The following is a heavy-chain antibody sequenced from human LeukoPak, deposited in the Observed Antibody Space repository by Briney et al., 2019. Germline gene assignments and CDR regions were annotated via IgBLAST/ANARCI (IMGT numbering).Heavy chain of an antibody. CDR3: ARAEYYYDSSGLKGLPFDY. CDR1: EYTFTDYY. Sequence: GASVKVSCKASEYTFTDYYMHWVRQAPGQGLEWMGWINPNSGDTNYAQKFQGRVTMTRDPSISTAYMALTRLRSDDTAVYYCARAEYYYDSSGLKGLPFDYWGQGTLITVSS. J-gene: IGHJ4*02. D-gene: IGHD3-22*01. V-gene: IGHV1-2*02. CDR2: INPNSGDT.